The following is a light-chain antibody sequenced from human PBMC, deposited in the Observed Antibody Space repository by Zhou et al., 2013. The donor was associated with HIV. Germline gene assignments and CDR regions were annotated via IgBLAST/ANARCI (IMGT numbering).Light chain of an antibody. V-gene: IGLV1-40*01. CDR3: QSFDTSLVI. CDR1: SSNIGAAYD. J-gene: IGLJ2*01. Sequence: QSVLTQPPSLSGAPGQRLTISCTGGSSNIGAAYDVHWYQQFPGTAPKLLIYSTSNRPSGVPDRFSGSKSGTSASLAITGLQAEDEADYYCQSFDTSLVIFGGGTKLTVL. CDR2: STS.